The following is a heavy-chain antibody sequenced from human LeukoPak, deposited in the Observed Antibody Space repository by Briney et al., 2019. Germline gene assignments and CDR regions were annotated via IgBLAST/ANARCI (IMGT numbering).Heavy chain of an antibody. CDR1: GGSISSYY. J-gene: IGHJ4*02. V-gene: IGHV4-59*12. D-gene: IGHD3-10*01. CDR2: IYYSGST. CDR3: ASFGQSKAQSDY. Sequence: SETLSLTCTVSGGSISSYYWSWIRQPPGKGLEWIGYIYYSGSTNYNPSLKSRVTISVDTSKNQFSLKLSSVTAADTAVYYCASFGQSKAQSDYWGQGTLVTVSS.